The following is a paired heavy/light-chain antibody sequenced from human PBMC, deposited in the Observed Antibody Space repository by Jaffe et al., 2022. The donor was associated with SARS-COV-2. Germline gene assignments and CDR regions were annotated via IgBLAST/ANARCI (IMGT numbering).Heavy chain of an antibody. J-gene: IGHJ6*03. D-gene: IGHD5-18*01. CDR3: ARGQRGYSYGLFSLDYYYMDV. CDR2: ISYDGSNK. Sequence: QVQLVESGGGVVQPGRSLRLSCAASGFTFSSYAMHWVRQAPGKGLEWVAVISYDGSNKYYADSVKGRFTISRDNSKNTLYLQMNSLRAEDTAVYYCARGQRGYSYGLFSLDYYYMDVWGKGTTVTVSS. CDR1: GFTFSSYA. V-gene: IGHV3-30*04.
Light chain of an antibody. CDR1: SSDVGGYNY. J-gene: IGLJ1*01. V-gene: IGLV2-14*01. CDR2: DVS. Sequence: QSALTQPASVSGSPGQSITISCTGTSSDVGGYNYVSWYQQHPGKAPKLMIYDVSNRPSGVSNRFSGSKSGNTASLTISGLQAEDEADYYCSSYTSSSTLVFGTGTKVTVL. CDR3: SSYTSSSTLV.